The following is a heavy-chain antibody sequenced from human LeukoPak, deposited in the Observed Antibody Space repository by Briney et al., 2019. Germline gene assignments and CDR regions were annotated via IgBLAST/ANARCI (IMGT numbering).Heavy chain of an antibody. CDR2: ITHSGST. Sequence: SETLSLTCAVYGGSFSAYSWSWIRQPPGKGLEWIGEITHSGSTNYNPSLRSPVTISVDTSKNQFSLKMTSVTAADTAVYYCARLRCGDCYPNWFDPWGQGTLVTVSS. CDR1: GGSFSAYS. CDR3: ARLRCGDCYPNWFDP. V-gene: IGHV4-34*01. J-gene: IGHJ5*02. D-gene: IGHD2-21*02.